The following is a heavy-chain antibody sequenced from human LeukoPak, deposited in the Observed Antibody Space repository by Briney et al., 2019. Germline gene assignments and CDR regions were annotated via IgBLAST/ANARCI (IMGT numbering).Heavy chain of an antibody. D-gene: IGHD3-10*01. CDR2: IRSKAYGGTT. Sequence: GRTLRLPRAFSGFILGLYSLRWVSQPPGRGWVGVDFIRSKAYGGTTEYAASAKGRFTISRDDSKSIAYLQMNSLKTEDRAVYYCTRGWGVRGDRFDYWGPGTLVTVSS. CDR3: TRGWGVRGDRFDY. CDR1: GFILGLYS. J-gene: IGHJ4*02. V-gene: IGHV3-49*04.